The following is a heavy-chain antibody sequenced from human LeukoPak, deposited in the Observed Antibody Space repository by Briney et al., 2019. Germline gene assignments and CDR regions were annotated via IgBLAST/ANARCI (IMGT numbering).Heavy chain of an antibody. J-gene: IGHJ4*02. D-gene: IGHD4-17*01. CDR2: ISYDGSNK. CDR3: ARDTGYGDYVPGY. CDR1: GFTFSSYW. V-gene: IGHV3-30*03. Sequence: PGGSLRLSCAASGFTFSSYWMHWVRQAPGKGLEWVAVISYDGSNKYYADSVKGRFTISRDNSKNTLYLQMNSLRAEDTAVYYCARDTGYGDYVPGYWGQGTLVTVSS.